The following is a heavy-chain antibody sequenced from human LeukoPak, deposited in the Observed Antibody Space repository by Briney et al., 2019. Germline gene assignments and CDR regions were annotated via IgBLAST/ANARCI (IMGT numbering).Heavy chain of an antibody. V-gene: IGHV5-51*01. CDR3: ARSSSGWYQKYYFDY. Sequence: GESLEISCKGSGYGFTSYWIGWVRQMPGKGLEWMGIIYPGDSDTRYSPSFQGQVTISADKSISTAYLQWSSLKASDTAMYYCARSSSGWYQKYYFDYWGQGTLVTVSS. CDR2: IYPGDSDT. D-gene: IGHD6-19*01. J-gene: IGHJ4*02. CDR1: GYGFTSYW.